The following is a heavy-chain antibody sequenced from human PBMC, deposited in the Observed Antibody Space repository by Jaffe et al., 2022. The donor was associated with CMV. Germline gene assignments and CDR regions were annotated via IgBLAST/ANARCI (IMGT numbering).Heavy chain of an antibody. CDR2: IVVGSGNT. V-gene: IGHV1-58*02. D-gene: IGHD3-10*01. CDR3: ATDRFGQFLYRPLGWFDP. CDR1: GFTFASST. J-gene: IGHJ5*02. Sequence: QMQLVQSGPEVKRPGTSVKVSCKASGFTFASSTMQWVRQARGQRLEWIGWIVVGSGNTNSAQKFQERVTITRDMSTSTAYMELTSLRSEDTAVYYCATDRFGQFLYRPLGWFDPWGQGTLVTVSS.